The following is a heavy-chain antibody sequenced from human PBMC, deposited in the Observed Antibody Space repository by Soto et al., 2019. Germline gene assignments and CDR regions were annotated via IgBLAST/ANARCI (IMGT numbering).Heavy chain of an antibody. J-gene: IGHJ4*02. CDR1: GGSISSSSYY. D-gene: IGHD3-10*01. V-gene: IGHV4-39*01. CDR3: ARRLTMVRGGRYFDY. CDR2: IYYSGST. Sequence: QLQLQESGPGLVKPSETLSLTCIVSGGSISSSSYYWGWIRQPPGKGLEWIGSIYYSGSTYYNPSLKSRVTISVDTSKNQFSLKLSSVTAADTAVYYCARRLTMVRGGRYFDYWRQGTLVTVSS.